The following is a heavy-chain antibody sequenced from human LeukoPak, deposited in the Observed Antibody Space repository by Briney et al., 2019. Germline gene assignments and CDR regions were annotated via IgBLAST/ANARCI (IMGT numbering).Heavy chain of an antibody. J-gene: IGHJ5*02. CDR2: ISAYNGDT. Sequence: ASVKVSCKASGYTFTSHSISWVRQAPGQGLEWMGWISAYNGDTKYAQNFQGRVTMTTDTSTTTAYLELRSLRSDDTAVYYCARDPSNTSGWKTWFDPWGQGTLVTVSS. CDR1: GYTFTSHS. V-gene: IGHV1-18*01. CDR3: ARDPSNTSGWKTWFDP. D-gene: IGHD6-19*01.